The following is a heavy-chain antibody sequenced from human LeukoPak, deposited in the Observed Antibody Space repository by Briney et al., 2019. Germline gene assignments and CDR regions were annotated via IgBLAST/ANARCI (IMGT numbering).Heavy chain of an antibody. CDR2: MNHSGST. D-gene: IGHD3-16*01. V-gene: IGHV4-34*01. Sequence: SETLSLTCAVYGGSFSGYYWSWIRQPPGKGLEWIGEMNHSGSTNYNPSLKSRVTISVDTSKNQFSLKLSSVTAADTAVYYCARGRFRIMTHWGQGTLVTASS. CDR1: GGSFSGYY. J-gene: IGHJ4*02. CDR3: ARGRFRIMTH.